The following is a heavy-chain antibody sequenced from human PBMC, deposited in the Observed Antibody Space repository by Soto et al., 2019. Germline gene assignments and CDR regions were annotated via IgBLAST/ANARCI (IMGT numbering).Heavy chain of an antibody. CDR1: GYTFTSYG. CDR2: ISAYNGNT. Sequence: ASVKVSCKASGYTFTSYGISWVRQAPGQGLEWMGWISAYNGNTNYAQKLQGRVTMATDTSTSTAYMELRSLRSDDTAVYYCARNYKKTGTTWWFDPWGQGTLVTVSS. D-gene: IGHD1-7*01. J-gene: IGHJ5*02. V-gene: IGHV1-18*01. CDR3: ARNYKKTGTTWWFDP.